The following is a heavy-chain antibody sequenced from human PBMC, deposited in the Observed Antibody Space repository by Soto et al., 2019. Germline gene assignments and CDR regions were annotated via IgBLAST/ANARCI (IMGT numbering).Heavy chain of an antibody. D-gene: IGHD6-13*01. CDR3: ARDSRYSSSWLGNYYYYGMDV. Sequence: GGSLRLSCAASGFTFSSYSMNWVRQAPGKGLEWVSYISSSSSTIYYADSVKGRFTISRDNAKNSLYLQMNSLRDEDTAVYYCARDSRYSSSWLGNYYYYGMDVWGQGTTVTVSS. CDR1: GFTFSSYS. J-gene: IGHJ6*02. CDR2: ISSSSSTI. V-gene: IGHV3-48*02.